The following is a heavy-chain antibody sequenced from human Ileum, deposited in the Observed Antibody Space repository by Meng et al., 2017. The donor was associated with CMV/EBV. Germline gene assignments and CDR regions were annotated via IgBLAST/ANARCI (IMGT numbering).Heavy chain of an antibody. V-gene: IGHV3-7*01. CDR3: ARVTIFGVGVYGMDV. J-gene: IGHJ6*02. Sequence: GESLKISCAASGFTFSSCWMSWVRQAPGKGLEWVANIKQDGSEKYYVDSVKGRFTISRDNAKNSLYLQVNSLRAEDTAVYFCARVTIFGVGVYGMDVWGQGTMVTVSS. D-gene: IGHD3-3*01. CDR1: GFTFSSCW. CDR2: IKQDGSEK.